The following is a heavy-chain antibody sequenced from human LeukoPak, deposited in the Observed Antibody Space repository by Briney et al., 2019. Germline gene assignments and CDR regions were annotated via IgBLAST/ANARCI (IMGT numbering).Heavy chain of an antibody. Sequence: SETLSLTCTVSGGSVSSGSYYWSWIRQPPGKGLEWIGYIYYSGSTNYNPSLKSRVTISVDTSKNQFSLKLSSVTAADTAVYYCASYCSSTSRQRFDYWGQGTLVTVSS. CDR3: ASYCSSTSRQRFDY. J-gene: IGHJ4*02. D-gene: IGHD2-2*01. CDR2: IYYSGST. CDR1: GGSVSSGSYY. V-gene: IGHV4-61*01.